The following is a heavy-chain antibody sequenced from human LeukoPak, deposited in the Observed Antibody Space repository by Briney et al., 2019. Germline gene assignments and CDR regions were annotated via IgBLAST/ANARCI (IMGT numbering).Heavy chain of an antibody. CDR1: GFTVSSNY. V-gene: IGHV3-66*01. CDR2: IYRGGST. CDR3: ARVKFWSGYYEYYFDY. D-gene: IGHD3-3*01. J-gene: IGHJ4*02. Sequence: GGSLRLSCAASGFTVSSNYMSWVRQAPGKGLEWVSVIYRGGSTYYADSVKGRFTISRDNSKNTLYLQMNSLRVEDTAVYYCARVKFWSGYYEYYFDYWGQGTLVTVSS.